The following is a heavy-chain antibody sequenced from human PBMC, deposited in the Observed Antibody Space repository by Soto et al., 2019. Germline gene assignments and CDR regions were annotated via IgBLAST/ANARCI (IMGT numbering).Heavy chain of an antibody. Sequence: QVQLVESGGGVVQPGRSLRLSCAASGFTFSSYGMHWVRQAPGKGLEWVAVIWYDGSNKYYADSVKGRFTISRDNSKNTLDVHMNRLTAEDTAVYYCARDAWFGESRYSYGMDVWGQGTTVIVSS. V-gene: IGHV3-33*01. CDR2: IWYDGSNK. CDR3: ARDAWFGESRYSYGMDV. D-gene: IGHD3-10*01. J-gene: IGHJ6*02. CDR1: GFTFSSYG.